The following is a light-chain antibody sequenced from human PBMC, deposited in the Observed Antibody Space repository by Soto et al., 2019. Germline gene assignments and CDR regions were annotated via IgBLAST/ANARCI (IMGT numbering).Light chain of an antibody. V-gene: IGKV1-39*01. CDR1: QTISSW. J-gene: IGKJ4*01. CDR2: TAS. CDR3: QQSFGTPLT. Sequence: DIQMTQSPSSLSASVGDRVTSTCRASQTISSWLAWYQQKPGKAPNLLIYTASSLQVGLPSRFSGSGSGTDFTLTISSLQPEDSATYYCQQSFGTPLTFGGGTKVDIK.